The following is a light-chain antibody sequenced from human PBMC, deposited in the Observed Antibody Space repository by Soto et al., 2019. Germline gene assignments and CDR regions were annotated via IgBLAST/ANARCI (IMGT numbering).Light chain of an antibody. Sequence: DIVMTQSPDSLSPSLGDIATLTCRASQIVGRYVNWYQQKLGQAPRLLIYDAYTLPTGVRARFSGSGSGTDFTLNISSLEPEDFAVYYCQQSYKMPNTFGPGTKVEIK. CDR2: DAY. V-gene: IGKV3-11*01. CDR1: QIVGRY. J-gene: IGKJ2*01. CDR3: QQSYKMPNT.